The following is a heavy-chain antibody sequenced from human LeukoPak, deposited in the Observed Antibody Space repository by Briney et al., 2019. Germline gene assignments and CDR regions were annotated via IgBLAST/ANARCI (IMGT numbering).Heavy chain of an antibody. Sequence: SETLSLTCTVSGGSISSYYWSWIRQPPGKGLEWIGYIYYSGGTNYNPSLKSRVTISVDTSKNQFSLNLSSVTAADTAVYYCARGGISGSYYRVFDYWGQGVLVTVSS. CDR1: GGSISSYY. CDR3: ARGGISGSYYRVFDY. J-gene: IGHJ4*02. V-gene: IGHV4-59*08. D-gene: IGHD3-10*01. CDR2: IYYSGGT.